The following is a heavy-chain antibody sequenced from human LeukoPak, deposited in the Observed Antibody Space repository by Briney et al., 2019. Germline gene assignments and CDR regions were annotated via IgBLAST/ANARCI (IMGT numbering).Heavy chain of an antibody. CDR1: GFTFSSYG. D-gene: IGHD3-22*01. CDR3: ARLYYDSSGTGT. Sequence: GGSLRLSCAASGFTFSSYGMSWVRQAPGKGLEWVSGISGSAGSTYYADSVKGRFTISRDNSKNTLYLQMNSLRAEDTAVYYCARLYYDSSGTGTWGQGTLVTVSS. CDR2: ISGSAGST. V-gene: IGHV3-23*01. J-gene: IGHJ4*02.